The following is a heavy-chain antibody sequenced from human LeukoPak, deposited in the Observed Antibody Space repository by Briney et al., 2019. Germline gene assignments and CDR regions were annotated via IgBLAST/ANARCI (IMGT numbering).Heavy chain of an antibody. Sequence: SETLSLTCTDSGGSISSYYWSWIRQPAGKGLEWIGRIYTSGSTNYNPSLKSRVTMSVDTSKNQFSLKLSSVTAADTAVYYCARDAENDFWSGYYVYWGQGTLVTVSS. D-gene: IGHD3-3*01. CDR1: GGSISSYY. CDR2: IYTSGST. V-gene: IGHV4-4*07. J-gene: IGHJ4*02. CDR3: ARDAENDFWSGYYVY.